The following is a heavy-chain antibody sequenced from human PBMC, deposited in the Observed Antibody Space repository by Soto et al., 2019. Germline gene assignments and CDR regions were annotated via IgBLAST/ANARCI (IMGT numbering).Heavy chain of an antibody. Sequence: EVQLLESGGGLVPPGGSLRLSCAASGFTFNNYAMTWVRQAPGKGLEWVSAISGGGDTTSYDASVKGRFTVSRDGSKNTLYLQLSSRRAEDTALYYCAKGRGGSGSLTPRVDFWGQGTLVTVSS. CDR3: AKGRGGSGSLTPRVDF. J-gene: IGHJ4*02. CDR1: GFTFNNYA. V-gene: IGHV3-23*01. D-gene: IGHD3-10*01. CDR2: ISGGGDTT.